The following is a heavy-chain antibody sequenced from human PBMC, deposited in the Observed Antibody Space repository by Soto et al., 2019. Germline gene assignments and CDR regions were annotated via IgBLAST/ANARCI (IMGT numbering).Heavy chain of an antibody. CDR1: GFTFSSYA. CDR3: AKSRTLRLLEWSHRRGNGFDP. J-gene: IGHJ5*02. Sequence: PGGSLRLSCAASGFTFSSYAMSWVRQAPGKGLEWVSAISGSGGSTYYADSVKGRFTISRENSKNTLYLQMNSLRAEDTAVYYCAKSRTLRLLEWSHRRGNGFDPWGQGTLVTVSS. V-gene: IGHV3-23*01. D-gene: IGHD3-3*01. CDR2: ISGSGGST.